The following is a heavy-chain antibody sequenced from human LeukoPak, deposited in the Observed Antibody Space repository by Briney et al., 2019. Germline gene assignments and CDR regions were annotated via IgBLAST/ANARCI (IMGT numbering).Heavy chain of an antibody. Sequence: SETLSLTCSVSGGSISTYHWNWIRKPPGKGLEWIGYMQSTGNSKYSPSLKSRVAIFADTSKNQVVLNLNSVTAADTAVYYCARDKQHSYGRYFDHWGQGMLVTVSS. D-gene: IGHD5-18*01. V-gene: IGHV4-59*01. CDR3: ARDKQHSYGRYFDH. CDR1: GGSISTYH. CDR2: MQSTGNS. J-gene: IGHJ4*02.